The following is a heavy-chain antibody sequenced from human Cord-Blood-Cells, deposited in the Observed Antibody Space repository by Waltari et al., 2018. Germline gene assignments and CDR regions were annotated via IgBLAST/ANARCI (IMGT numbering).Heavy chain of an antibody. D-gene: IGHD1-26*01. J-gene: IGHJ4*02. CDR1: GYSLSSGYY. CDR2: IYHSGST. V-gene: IGHV4-38-2*01. CDR3: ARNSGSYELYY. Sequence: QVQLQESGPGLVKPSETLSLTCPVSGYSLSSGYYWGWIRQPPGKGLEWIGSIYHSGSTYYNPSLKSRVTISVDTSKNQFSLKLSSVTAADTAVYYCARNSGSYELYYWGQGTLVTVSS.